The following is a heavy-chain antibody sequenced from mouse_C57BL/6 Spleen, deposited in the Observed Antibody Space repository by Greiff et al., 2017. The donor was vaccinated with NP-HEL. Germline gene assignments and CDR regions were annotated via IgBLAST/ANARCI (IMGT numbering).Heavy chain of an antibody. D-gene: IGHD1-1*01. J-gene: IGHJ1*03. CDR1: GFTFSSYA. V-gene: IGHV5-4*03. CDR2: ISDGGSYT. CDR3: ARAPNYYGSSYWYFDV. Sequence: EVKLMESGGGLVKPGGSLKLSCAASGFTFSSYAMSWVRQTPERRLEWVATISDGGSYTYYPDNVKGRFTISRDHAKNNLYLQMSHLKSEDTAMYYCARAPNYYGSSYWYFDVWGTGTTVTVSS.